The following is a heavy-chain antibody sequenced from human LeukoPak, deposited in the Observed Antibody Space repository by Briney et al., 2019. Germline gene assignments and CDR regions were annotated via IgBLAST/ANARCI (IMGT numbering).Heavy chain of an antibody. J-gene: IGHJ6*02. CDR2: ISGSGGST. V-gene: IGHV3-23*01. CDR1: GFTFSSYA. CDR3: ARYCSTTSCYTGYYYGMDV. D-gene: IGHD2-2*02. Sequence: GGSLRLSCAASGFTFSSYAMTWVRQAPGKGLEWVSAISGSGGSTYYADSVEGRFTISRDNSKNTLYLQMNSLRAEDTAVYYCARYCSTTSCYTGYYYGMDVWGQGTTVTVSS.